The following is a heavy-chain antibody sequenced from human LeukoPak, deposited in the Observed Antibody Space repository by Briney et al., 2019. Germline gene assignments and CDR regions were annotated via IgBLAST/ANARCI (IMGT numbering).Heavy chain of an antibody. J-gene: IGHJ4*02. CDR3: ARAVAGTGSSDS. Sequence: GGSLRRSCAASGFYFGTRYMHWVRQAPGKGLMWVSRINPEGTERKYADSVRGRFIISRDNGENTLYLQMNSLRVDDTAVYFCARAVAGTGSSDSWGQGTLVTVSS. D-gene: IGHD6-19*01. CDR1: GFYFGTRY. CDR2: INPEGTER. V-gene: IGHV3-74*03.